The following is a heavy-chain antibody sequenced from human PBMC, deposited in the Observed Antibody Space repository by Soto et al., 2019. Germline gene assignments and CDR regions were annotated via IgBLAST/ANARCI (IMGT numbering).Heavy chain of an antibody. V-gene: IGHV3-53*02. J-gene: IGHJ4*02. CDR2: IYSGGET. CDR3: ARGTGGYYDY. D-gene: IGHD3-22*01. Sequence: EMQLVETGGGLVQPGGSLRRSCAASGFSVINSYMTWVRLAPGMGLEWFSVIYSGGETLYADSVKGRFTISRDNSKNSLYLQMNSLRAEDTALYYCARGTGGYYDYWGQGTLVNVS. CDR1: GFSVINSY.